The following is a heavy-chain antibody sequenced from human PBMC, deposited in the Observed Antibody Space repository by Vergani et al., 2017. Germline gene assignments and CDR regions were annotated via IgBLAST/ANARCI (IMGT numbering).Heavy chain of an antibody. CDR3: ASDYYDSSGYYGDDSFDI. CDR2: NNPNSGGK. Sequence: QVQLVQSGAEVKKPGASVKVSCKASGYTFTGYYMHWVRQAPGQGLEWMGWNNPNSGGKNYAQKFQGRVTMTRDTSISTAYMDLSRLVSYDTAVYYCASDYYDSSGYYGDDSFDIWGQGTMVTVSS. J-gene: IGHJ3*02. V-gene: IGHV1-2*02. CDR1: GYTFTGYY. D-gene: IGHD3-22*01.